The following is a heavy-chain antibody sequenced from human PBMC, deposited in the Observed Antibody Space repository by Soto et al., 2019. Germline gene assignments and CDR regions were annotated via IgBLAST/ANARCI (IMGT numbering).Heavy chain of an antibody. CDR2: ISSSSSYI. D-gene: IGHD6-6*01. V-gene: IGHV3-21*01. J-gene: IGHJ4*02. CDR3: ARGKTARHLDY. CDR1: GFTFSTYS. Sequence: PGGSLRLSCAASGFTFSTYSMNWVRQAPGKGLEWVSSISSSSSYIYYADSVKGRFTISRDNAKNSLYLQVNSLRAEDTAVYYCARGKTARHLDYCGQGTLVTVSS.